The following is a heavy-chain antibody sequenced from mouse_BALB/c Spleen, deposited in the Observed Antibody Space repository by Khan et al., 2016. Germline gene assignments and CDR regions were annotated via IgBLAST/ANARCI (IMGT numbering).Heavy chain of an antibody. J-gene: IGHJ4*01. CDR1: GYSVTGYN. Sequence: LQLQQSGPELEKPGASVKISCKASGYSVTGYNMNWVKQSNGKSLEWIGNIDPNYGGTTYNQKFKGKATLTVDKSSSTAYMQLKSLTSEDSAVYYCARGYGKPYYYAMDYWGQGTSVTVSS. CDR2: IDPNYGGT. V-gene: IGHV1-39*01. CDR3: ARGYGKPYYYAMDY. D-gene: IGHD1-1*02.